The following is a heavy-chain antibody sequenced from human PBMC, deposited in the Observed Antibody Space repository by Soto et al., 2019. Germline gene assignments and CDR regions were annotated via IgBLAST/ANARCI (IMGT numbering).Heavy chain of an antibody. CDR2: IYYSGST. CDR1: GGSISSGGYY. V-gene: IGHV4-31*03. J-gene: IGHJ3*02. D-gene: IGHD2-2*02. CDR3: ARAYCSSTSRYTYAFDI. Sequence: QVQLQESGPGLVKPSQTLSLTCTVSGGSISSGGYYWSWIRQHPGKGLEWIGYIYYSGSTYYNPSLKSRVTISVDTSKNQISQKLSSVTAADTAVYYCARAYCSSTSRYTYAFDIWGQGTMVTVSS.